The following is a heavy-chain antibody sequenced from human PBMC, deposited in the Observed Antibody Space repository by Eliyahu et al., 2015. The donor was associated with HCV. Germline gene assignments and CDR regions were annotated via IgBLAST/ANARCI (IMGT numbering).Heavy chain of an antibody. V-gene: IGHV2-70*01. CDR2: IDWDDDK. CDR3: ARIVDVDTANKAFDY. D-gene: IGHD5-18*01. J-gene: IGHJ4*02. CDR1: GFSLSTSGMC. Sequence: QVTLRESGPALVKPTQTLTLTCTFSGFSLSTSGMCVSWIRQPPGKALEWLALIDWDDDKYYTTSLKTRLTISKDTSKDQVVLTMTNMDPVDTATYYCARIVDVDTANKAFDYWGQGTLVTVSS.